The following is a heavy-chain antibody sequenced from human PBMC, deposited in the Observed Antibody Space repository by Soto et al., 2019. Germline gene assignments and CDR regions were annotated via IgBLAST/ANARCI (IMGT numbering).Heavy chain of an antibody. Sequence: GGSLRLSCAASGFTVSTNYMSWVRQAPGKGLEWVSVIYSGGSTYYADSVKGRFTISRDNSKNTLYLQMNSLRAEDTAVYYCARSPFSYDSRGPFENSGQGIRVTVSS. D-gene: IGHD3-22*01. CDR1: GFTVSTNY. CDR3: ARSPFSYDSRGPFEN. J-gene: IGHJ4*02. V-gene: IGHV3-66*01. CDR2: IYSGGST.